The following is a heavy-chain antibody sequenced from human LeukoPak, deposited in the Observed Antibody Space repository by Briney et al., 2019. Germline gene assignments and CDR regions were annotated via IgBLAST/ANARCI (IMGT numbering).Heavy chain of an antibody. CDR2: VSGSGDNT. V-gene: IGHV3-23*01. D-gene: IGHD4-11*01. CDR1: GFTFSNYP. J-gene: IGHJ4*02. CDR3: ARWGNDYSQFDS. Sequence: GGSLRLSCAASGFTFSNYPMTWVRQAPWKGREWVLVVSGSGDNTNYADSVKGRFTISRDNSKNTLFLQMNSLRTEDTAVYFCARWGNDYSQFDSWGQGTLVTVS.